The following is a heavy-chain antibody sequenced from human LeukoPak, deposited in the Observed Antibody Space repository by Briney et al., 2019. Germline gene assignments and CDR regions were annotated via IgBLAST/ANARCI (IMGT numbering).Heavy chain of an antibody. CDR2: IYPGDSDT. V-gene: IGHV5-51*01. Sequence: GESLKISCQGSGYSFTSYWIGWVRQMPGKGLEWMGIIYPGDSDTRYSPSFQGQVTISADKSISTAYLQRSSLKASDTAMYYCARPRVAAAGLDAFDIRGPGTIVTVSS. CDR3: ARPRVAAAGLDAFDI. D-gene: IGHD6-13*01. J-gene: IGHJ3*02. CDR1: GYSFTSYW.